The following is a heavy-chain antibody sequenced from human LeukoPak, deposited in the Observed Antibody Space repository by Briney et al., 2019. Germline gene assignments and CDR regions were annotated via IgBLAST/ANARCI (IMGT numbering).Heavy chain of an antibody. J-gene: IGHJ4*02. CDR3: ARGEKTYYYDSSGSPPTHVEDY. Sequence: GASVKVSCKASGYTFTGYYMHWVRQAPGQGLEWMGWINPNSGGTNYAQKFQGRVTMTRDTSISTAYMELSRLRSDDTAVYYCARGEKTYYYDSSGSPPTHVEDYWGQGTLVTVSS. V-gene: IGHV1-2*02. CDR2: INPNSGGT. CDR1: GYTFTGYY. D-gene: IGHD3-22*01.